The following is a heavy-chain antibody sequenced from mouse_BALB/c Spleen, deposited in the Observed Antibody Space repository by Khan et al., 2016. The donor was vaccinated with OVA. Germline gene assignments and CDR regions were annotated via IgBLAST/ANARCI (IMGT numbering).Heavy chain of an antibody. CDR2: INPSTGYT. J-gene: IGHJ3*01. V-gene: IGHV1-7*01. CDR3: ARGGYGSFAY. CDR1: GYTFTDYW. Sequence: QVQLQQSGAELAKPGASVKMSCKASGYTFTDYWIHWVKKRPGQGLEWIGYINPSTGYTEYNHKLKDKATLTADKSSSTAYMQLSSLTSEDSAVYYCARGGYGSFAYWGQGTLVTVSA. D-gene: IGHD2-2*01.